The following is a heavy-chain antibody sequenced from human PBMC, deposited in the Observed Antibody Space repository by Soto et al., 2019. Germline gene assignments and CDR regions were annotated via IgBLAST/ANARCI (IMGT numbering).Heavy chain of an antibody. Sequence: ASVKVSCKASGYTFTGYAMHWVRQAPGQRLEWMGWINAGNGNTKYSQKFQGRVTMTRNTSISTAYMELSSLRSEDTAVYYCARVIVLVPATSHYYYYYGMDVSGQGTTVTVSS. J-gene: IGHJ6*02. CDR3: ARVIVLVPATSHYYYYYGMDV. CDR2: INAGNGNT. V-gene: IGHV1-3*01. D-gene: IGHD2-2*01. CDR1: GYTFTGYA.